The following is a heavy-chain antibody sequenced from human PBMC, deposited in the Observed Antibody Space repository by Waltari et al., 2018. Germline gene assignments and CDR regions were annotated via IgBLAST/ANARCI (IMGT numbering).Heavy chain of an antibody. J-gene: IGHJ4*02. CDR1: GGSIRSHY. CDR2: IYTSGST. Sequence: QVQLQESGPGLVKPSETLSLTCTVSGGSIRSHYWRWIRQPAGKGLEWIGRIYTSGSTNYNPSLKSRVTMSVDTSKNQFSLKLSAVTAADTDVYYCARDGYGSGSYYNTGDYWGQGTLVTVSS. D-gene: IGHD3-10*01. V-gene: IGHV4-4*07. CDR3: ARDGYGSGSYYNTGDY.